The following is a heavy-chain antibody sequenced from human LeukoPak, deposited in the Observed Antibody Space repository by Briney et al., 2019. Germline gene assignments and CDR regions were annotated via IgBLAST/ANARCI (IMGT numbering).Heavy chain of an antibody. CDR2: ISYDGSNK. CDR1: GFTFSSYW. V-gene: IGHV3-30*18. D-gene: IGHD2-15*01. CDR3: AKDTEVVLSYYFDY. Sequence: GGSLRLSCAASGFTFSSYWMSWVRQAPGKGLEWVAVISYDGSNKYYADSVKGRFTISRDNSKNTLYLQMNSLRAEDTAVYYCAKDTEVVLSYYFDYWGQGTLVTVSS. J-gene: IGHJ4*02.